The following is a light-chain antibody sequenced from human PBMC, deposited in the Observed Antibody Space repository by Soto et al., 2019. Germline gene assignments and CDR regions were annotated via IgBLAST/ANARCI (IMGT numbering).Light chain of an antibody. J-gene: IGKJ1*01. CDR3: LQYDTSPWT. V-gene: IGKV3-20*01. CDR1: QSVSSSY. CDR2: GSS. Sequence: EIVLTQSPGTLSLSPGERVTLSCRASQSVSSSYLAWYQQKPGQAPRLLIYGSSTRATGIPDRFSGSGSGTDFTLTISRLEPEDFAVYYCLQYDTSPWTFGQGTKVEIK.